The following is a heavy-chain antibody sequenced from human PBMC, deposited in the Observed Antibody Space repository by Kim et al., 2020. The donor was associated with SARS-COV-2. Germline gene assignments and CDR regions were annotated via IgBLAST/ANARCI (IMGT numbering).Heavy chain of an antibody. CDR1: GVTFGAFS. Sequence: GGSLRLSCAVSGVTFGAFSLNWVRQAPGKGLEWVSSISGNNKYIYYADSVKGRFTISRDNANNSLYLQMNSLRTEDTGVYFCAHSGYTSPWYFDYWGQGT. D-gene: IGHD5-12*01. J-gene: IGHJ4*02. V-gene: IGHV3-21*01. CDR2: ISGNNKYI. CDR3: AHSGYTSPWYFDY.